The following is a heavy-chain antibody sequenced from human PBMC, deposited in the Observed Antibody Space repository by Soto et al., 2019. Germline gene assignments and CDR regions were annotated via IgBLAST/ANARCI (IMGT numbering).Heavy chain of an antibody. CDR2: IDWDDDK. Sequence: SGPTLVNPTQTLTLTCTFSGFSLSTSGMCVSLIRQPPGKALEWLALIDWDDDKYYSTSLKTRLTISKDTSKNQVVLTMTNMDPVDTATYYCARIRSGFYYYGMDVWGQGTTVTVYS. D-gene: IGHD3-3*01. CDR1: GFSLSTSGMC. CDR3: ARIRSGFYYYGMDV. V-gene: IGHV2-70*01. J-gene: IGHJ6*02.